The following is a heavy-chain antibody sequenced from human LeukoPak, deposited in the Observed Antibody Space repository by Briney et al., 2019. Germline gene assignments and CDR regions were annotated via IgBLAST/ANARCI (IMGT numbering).Heavy chain of an antibody. Sequence: GGSLRLSCAASGFTFSDYYMSWIRQAPGKGLEWVSYISSSGSTIYYADSVKGRFTISRDNAKNSLYLPMNSLRAEDTAVYYCARGSLHHSSYGMDVWGQGTTVTVSS. CDR3: ARGSLHHSSYGMDV. CDR1: GFTFSDYY. V-gene: IGHV3-11*01. J-gene: IGHJ6*02. CDR2: ISSSGSTI. D-gene: IGHD1-14*01.